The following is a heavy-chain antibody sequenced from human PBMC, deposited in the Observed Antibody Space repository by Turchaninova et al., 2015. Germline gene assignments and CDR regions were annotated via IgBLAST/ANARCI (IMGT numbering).Heavy chain of an antibody. CDR2: IYSFGDT. D-gene: IGHD5-18*01. Sequence: QVQLQESGPGLVKPSPDLSYTPTPVSLPGRCSGGSTSSSSFFWRWFRQQPGKGLGWIGYIYSFGDTSYNPSLKSRVAMSIDRSKNYFSLQLRSVTAADTAVYFCARTGRYTYGDFDSWGQGTLVTVSS. J-gene: IGHJ4*02. CDR1: GGSTSSSSFF. CDR3: ARTGRYTYGDFDS. V-gene: IGHV4-31*03.